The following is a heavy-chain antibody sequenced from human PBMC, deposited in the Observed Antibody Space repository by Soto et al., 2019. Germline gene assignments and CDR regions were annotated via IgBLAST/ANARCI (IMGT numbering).Heavy chain of an antibody. CDR1: GFTFSSYS. CDR3: ARDRTLTTRDYDFWSGSLDY. V-gene: IGHV3-21*01. Sequence: GGSLRLSCAASGFTFSSYSMNWVRQAPGKGLEWVSSISSSSSYIYYADSVKGRFTISRDNAKNSLYLQMNSLRAEDTAVYYFARDRTLTTRDYDFWSGSLDYWGQGTLVTVSS. J-gene: IGHJ4*02. D-gene: IGHD3-3*01. CDR2: ISSSSSYI.